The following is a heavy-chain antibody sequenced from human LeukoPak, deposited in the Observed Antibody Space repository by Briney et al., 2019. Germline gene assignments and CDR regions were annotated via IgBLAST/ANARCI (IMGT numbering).Heavy chain of an antibody. CDR1: GGSITNYY. CDR2: IYYSGST. J-gene: IGHJ4*02. CDR3: ARGVLYGPSYEFFDY. V-gene: IGHV4-59*01. Sequence: PSETLSLTCAVSGGSITNYYWSWIRQPPGKGLECIGYIYYSGSTNYNPSLKSRVTISLHTSKNQFSLKLNSVTAADTAVYYCARGVLYGPSYEFFDYWGQGTLVTVSS. D-gene: IGHD3-10*01.